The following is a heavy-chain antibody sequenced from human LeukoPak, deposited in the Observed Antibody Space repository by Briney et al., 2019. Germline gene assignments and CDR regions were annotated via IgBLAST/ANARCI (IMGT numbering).Heavy chain of an antibody. D-gene: IGHD5-18*01. V-gene: IGHV3-30*18. CDR2: ISYDGSNK. Sequence: GRSLRLSCTASGFTFSSYGMHWVRQAPGKGLEWVAVISYDGSNKYYADSVKGRFTISRDNSKNTLYLQMNSLRAEDTAVYYCAKELRGYSYGLRNKWFDPWGQGTLVTVSS. CDR1: GFTFSSYG. J-gene: IGHJ5*02. CDR3: AKELRGYSYGLRNKWFDP.